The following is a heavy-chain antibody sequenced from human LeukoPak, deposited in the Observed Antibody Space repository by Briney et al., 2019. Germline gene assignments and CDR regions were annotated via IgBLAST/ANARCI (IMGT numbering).Heavy chain of an antibody. CDR1: GYSISSGYY. D-gene: IGHD3-9*01. J-gene: IGHJ4*02. CDR2: IYHSGST. V-gene: IGHV4-38-2*02. CDR3: ARTDILTGPYYFDY. Sequence: SETLSLTCTVSGYSISSGYYWGWIRQPPGKGLEWIGSIYHSGSTYYNPSLKSRVTISVDTSKNQFSLKLSSVTAADTAVYYCARTDILTGPYYFDYWGQGTLVTVSS.